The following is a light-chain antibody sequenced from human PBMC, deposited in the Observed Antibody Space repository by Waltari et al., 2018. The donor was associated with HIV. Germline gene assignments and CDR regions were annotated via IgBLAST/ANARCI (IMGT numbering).Light chain of an antibody. V-gene: IGLV2-11*01. J-gene: IGLJ3*02. Sequence: QSALTQPRSVSGPPGQSVTISCTGTSTDVGGYNYVSWYHQHPGKVPKLLIYDVSKRPSGVPDRFSGSKSGNTASLTISGLQAEDEADYYCCSYAGSYTWVFGGGTKLTVL. CDR1: STDVGGYNY. CDR2: DVS. CDR3: CSYAGSYTWV.